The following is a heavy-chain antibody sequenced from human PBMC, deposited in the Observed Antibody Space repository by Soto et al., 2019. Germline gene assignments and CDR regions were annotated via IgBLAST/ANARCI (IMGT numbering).Heavy chain of an antibody. CDR2: ITHLENT. V-gene: IGHV4-30-2*06. D-gene: IGHD5-12*01. CDR3: VRGGGNDPFEC. J-gene: IGHJ1*01. CDR1: GASITYGGYS. Sequence: QLRLQESGSGVVETSESLSLTCTVFGASITYGGYSWSWIRQSPGRGLEWIGHITHLENTYFNPSFKSRLSMSIDRAKNQFSLKLTSMTAADKGRYFCVRGGGNDPFECWGQGILVTVSS.